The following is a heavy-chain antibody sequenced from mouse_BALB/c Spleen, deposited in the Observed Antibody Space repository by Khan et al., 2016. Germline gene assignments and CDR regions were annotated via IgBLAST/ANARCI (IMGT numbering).Heavy chain of an antibody. V-gene: IGHV4-1*02. Sequence: EVKLLESGGGLVQPGGSLKLSCAASGFDFSRYWMSWVRQAPGKGLEWIGEINPDSSTINYTPSLKDKFIISRDNAKNTLYLQMSKVRSEDTALDYCARAGYDRYLAYWGQGTLVTVAA. CDR3: ARAGYDRYLAY. D-gene: IGHD2-10*02. CDR1: GFDFSRYW. J-gene: IGHJ3*01. CDR2: INPDSSTI.